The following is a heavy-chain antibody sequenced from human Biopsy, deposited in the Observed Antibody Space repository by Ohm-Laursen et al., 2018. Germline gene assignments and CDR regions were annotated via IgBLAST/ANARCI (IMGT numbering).Heavy chain of an antibody. J-gene: IGHJ1*01. V-gene: IGHV3-48*01. CDR1: GFTFRDCG. Sequence: SLRLSCTASGFTFRDCGMLWVRQAPDKGLEWVSYISSSGITAHYADSVKGRFTISRDSSKNTVYLQMDSLRAEDTAVYYCARDEMGSISRSGYFQHWGQGALVIVSS. CDR2: ISSSGITA. CDR3: ARDEMGSISRSGYFQH. D-gene: IGHD5-24*01.